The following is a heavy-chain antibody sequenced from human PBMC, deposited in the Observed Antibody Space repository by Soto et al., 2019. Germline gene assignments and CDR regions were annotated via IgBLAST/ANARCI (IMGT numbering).Heavy chain of an antibody. V-gene: IGHV1-69*01. CDR1: GGTFSSHV. D-gene: IGHD3-10*01. Sequence: QVQLVQSGAEVKKPGSSVKVSCKASGGTFSSHVFNWVRQAPGQGLEWMGGIMPIIGTANYAQKFQGRVKITADDSTSTDYMELSSLRSEDTAVYYCARDLEFRDGNISHLDYWGQGTLVTVSS. J-gene: IGHJ4*02. CDR2: IMPIIGTA. CDR3: ARDLEFRDGNISHLDY.